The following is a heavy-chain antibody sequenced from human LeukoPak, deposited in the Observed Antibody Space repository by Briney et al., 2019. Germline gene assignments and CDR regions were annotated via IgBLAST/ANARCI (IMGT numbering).Heavy chain of an antibody. D-gene: IGHD3-3*01. CDR1: GGSFSGYY. J-gene: IGHJ4*02. Sequence: NSSETPSLTCAVYGGSFSGYYWSWIRQPPGKGLEWIGEINHSGSTNYNPSLKSRVTISVDTSKNQFSLKLSSVTAADTAVYYCARGPSRFWSGYYNRGGFDYWGQGTLVTVSS. CDR3: ARGPSRFWSGYYNRGGFDY. V-gene: IGHV4-34*01. CDR2: INHSGST.